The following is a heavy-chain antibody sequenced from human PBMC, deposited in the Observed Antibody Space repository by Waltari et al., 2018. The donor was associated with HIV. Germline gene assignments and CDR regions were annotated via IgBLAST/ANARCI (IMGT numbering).Heavy chain of an antibody. Sequence: VYLVESGVGVVNTGGSIRLNCEAAGFEFRHYSFNCVRQSTARGLEGVASIRRASNEKHYVDSVRGRFVISRDDSESSVYLQMDSLREEDTATYFCVRDDPGYGPIDYWGQGTLVTV. V-gene: IGHV3-21*04. CDR3: VRDDPGYGPIDY. CDR2: IRRASNEK. J-gene: IGHJ4*01. CDR1: GFEFRHYS. D-gene: IGHD3-10*01.